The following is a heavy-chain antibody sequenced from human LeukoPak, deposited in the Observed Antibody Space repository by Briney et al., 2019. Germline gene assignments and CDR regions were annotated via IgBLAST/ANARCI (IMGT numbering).Heavy chain of an antibody. J-gene: IGHJ4*02. CDR3: AKASITGTTYLLN. Sequence: GGSLRLSCAASGFSFSRYGMHWVRQAPGKGLEWVAFIRYDGSNKYYADSVKGRFTISRDNAKNSLYLQMNSLRAEDTAVYYCAKASITGTTYLLNWGQGTLVTVSS. CDR2: IRYDGSNK. D-gene: IGHD1-7*01. CDR1: GFSFSRYG. V-gene: IGHV3-30*02.